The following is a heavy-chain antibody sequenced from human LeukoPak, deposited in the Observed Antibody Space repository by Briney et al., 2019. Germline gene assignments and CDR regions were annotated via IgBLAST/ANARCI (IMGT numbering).Heavy chain of an antibody. CDR1: GDSISSNY. Sequence: SETLSLTCTVSGDSISSNYWSWIRQPPGKGLEWIGEINHSGSTNYNPSLKSRVTISVDASKNQFSLKLSSVTAADTAVYYCARGAKSSYCSGGSCYNWFDPWGQGTLVTVSS. CDR3: ARGAKSSYCSGGSCYNWFDP. J-gene: IGHJ5*02. CDR2: INHSGST. V-gene: IGHV4-34*01. D-gene: IGHD2-15*01.